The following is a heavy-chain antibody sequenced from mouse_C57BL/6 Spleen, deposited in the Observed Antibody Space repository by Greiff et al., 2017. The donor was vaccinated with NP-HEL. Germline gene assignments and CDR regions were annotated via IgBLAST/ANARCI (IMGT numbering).Heavy chain of an antibody. CDR1: GYSFTGYY. Sequence: DVKLQESGPELVKPGASVKISCKASGYSFTGYYMNWVKQSPEKSLEWIGEINPSTGGTTYNQKFKAKATLTVDKSSSTAYMQLKSLTSEDSAVYYCARGGYVDAMDYWGQGTSVTVSS. CDR3: ARGGYVDAMDY. D-gene: IGHD3-1*01. CDR2: INPSTGGT. J-gene: IGHJ4*01. V-gene: IGHV1-42*01.